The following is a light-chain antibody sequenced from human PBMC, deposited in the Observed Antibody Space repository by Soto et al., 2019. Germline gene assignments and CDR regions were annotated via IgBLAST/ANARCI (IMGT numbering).Light chain of an antibody. V-gene: IGKV1-39*01. CDR1: QSVTST. Sequence: DIRMTQSPSSLSASIGDRVTITCRASQSVTSTLNWYQKKFGETPQLLMYAASNLQGGVPSRVSGSGSGTDFTLTISSLQPEDFATYYCPQYYSSPYTFGQGTKLEV. CDR2: AAS. CDR3: PQYYSSPYT. J-gene: IGKJ2*01.